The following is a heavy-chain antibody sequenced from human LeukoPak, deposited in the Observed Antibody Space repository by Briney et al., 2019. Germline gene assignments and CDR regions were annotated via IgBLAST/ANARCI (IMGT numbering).Heavy chain of an antibody. CDR2: VYYTGSS. Sequence: PSETLSLTCSVSGDSIRSSYWSWIRQPPGKGSEWIGYVYYTGSSYYNPSLKSRATTSIDMSKNQFSLKLTSMTAADTAVYYCAGYGSGSYYKAFDFWGQGILVTVSS. J-gene: IGHJ4*02. V-gene: IGHV4-59*01. CDR1: GDSIRSSY. CDR3: AGYGSGSYYKAFDF. D-gene: IGHD3-10*01.